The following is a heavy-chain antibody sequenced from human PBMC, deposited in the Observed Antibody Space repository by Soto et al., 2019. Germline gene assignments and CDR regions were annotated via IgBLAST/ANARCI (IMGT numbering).Heavy chain of an antibody. CDR1: QFTFSSYA. V-gene: IGHV3-23*01. J-gene: IGHJ4*02. Sequence: GGSLRLSCAASQFTFSSYALTWVRQAPGKGLEWVSSIDSSGGVTFYGDSVKGRFTISRDNSKNTLYLQMNSLRAEDTAVYFWATVSKGGAVYWGRETLVTVSS. CDR2: IDSSGGVT. CDR3: ATVSKGGAVY. D-gene: IGHD3-3*02.